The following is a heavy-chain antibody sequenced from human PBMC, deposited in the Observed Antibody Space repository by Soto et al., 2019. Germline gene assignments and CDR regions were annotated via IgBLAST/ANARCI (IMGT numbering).Heavy chain of an antibody. CDR3: ARDEEGGWYATYFQH. CDR2: IIPILGIA. V-gene: IGHV1-69*04. D-gene: IGHD6-19*01. J-gene: IGHJ1*01. CDR1: GGTFSSYT. Sequence: ASVKVSCKASGGTFSSYTISWVRQAPGQGLEWMGRIIPILGIANYAQKFQGRVTITADKSTSTAYMELSSLRSEDTAVYYCARDEEGGWYATYFQHWGQGTLVTVSS.